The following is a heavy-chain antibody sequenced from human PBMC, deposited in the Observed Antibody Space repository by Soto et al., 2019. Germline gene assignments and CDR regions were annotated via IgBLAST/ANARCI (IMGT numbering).Heavy chain of an antibody. Sequence: PSETLSLTCAVYGGSFSGYYWSWIRQPPGKGLEWIGEINHSGSTNYNPSLKSRVTISVDTSKNQFSLKLSSVTAADTAVYYCARGDLVYGYFDYWGQGTLVT. J-gene: IGHJ4*02. CDR1: GGSFSGYY. CDR3: ARGDLVYGYFDY. D-gene: IGHD4-17*01. V-gene: IGHV4-34*01. CDR2: INHSGST.